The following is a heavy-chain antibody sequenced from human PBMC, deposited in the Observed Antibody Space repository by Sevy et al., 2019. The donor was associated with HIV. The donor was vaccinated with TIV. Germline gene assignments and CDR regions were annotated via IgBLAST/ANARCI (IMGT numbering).Heavy chain of an antibody. V-gene: IGHV4-59*01. CDR2: AYYNGGT. CDR1: GGSLDVFG. CDR3: ARDNLGSIDY. D-gene: IGHD3-16*01. Sequence: SETLSLTCTVSGGSLDVFGWTWVRHPPGKGLEWIGYAYYNGGTNYNPSLKSRLTIPVGTSARQFSLHLNSVTAADTAIYYCARDNLGSIDYWGQGILVTVSS. J-gene: IGHJ4*02.